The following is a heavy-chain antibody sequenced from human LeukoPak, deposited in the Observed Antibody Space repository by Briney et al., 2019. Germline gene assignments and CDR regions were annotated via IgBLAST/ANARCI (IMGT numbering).Heavy chain of an antibody. J-gene: IGHJ4*02. CDR1: GFTFSSYA. CDR2: ISGSGGST. D-gene: IGHD1-26*01. Sequence: GGSLRLSCAASGFTFSSYAMSWVRQAPGKGLEWVSAISGSGGSTYYADSVKGRFTISRDNSKNTLYLQMNSLRAEDTAVYYCARDPIPQVGATIDFDYWGQGTLVTVSS. V-gene: IGHV3-23*01. CDR3: ARDPIPQVGATIDFDY.